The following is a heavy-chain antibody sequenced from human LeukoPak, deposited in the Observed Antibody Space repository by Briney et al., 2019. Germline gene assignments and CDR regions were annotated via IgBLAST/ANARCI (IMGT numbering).Heavy chain of an antibody. Sequence: GGSLRLSCAASGFTFSSYGMHWVRQAPGKGLEWVAFIRYDGSNKYYADSVKGRFTISRDNSKNTLYLQMNSLRAEDTAVYYCAKDPLYYDISGSMDVWGQGTTVTVSS. J-gene: IGHJ6*02. CDR2: IRYDGSNK. CDR3: AKDPLYYDISGSMDV. CDR1: GFTFSSYG. V-gene: IGHV3-30*02. D-gene: IGHD3-9*01.